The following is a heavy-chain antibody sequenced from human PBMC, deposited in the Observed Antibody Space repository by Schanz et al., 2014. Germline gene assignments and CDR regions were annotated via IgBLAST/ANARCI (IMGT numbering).Heavy chain of an antibody. D-gene: IGHD3-10*01. Sequence: QVRLVESGGGVVQPGGSLRLSCSASGFPFSDYCMAWIRQPPGRGLEWVSYIGNGGVTIYYADSVKGRFTISRGNSKNSLYLQMNSLRAEDAAVDYCARIGGSVFDYWAQGTLVTVSS. J-gene: IGHJ4*02. CDR3: ARIGGSVFDY. CDR1: GFPFSDYC. CDR2: IGNGGVTI. V-gene: IGHV3-11*01.